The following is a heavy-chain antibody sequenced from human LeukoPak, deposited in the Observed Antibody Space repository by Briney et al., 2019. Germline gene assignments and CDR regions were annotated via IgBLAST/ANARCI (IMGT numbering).Heavy chain of an antibody. CDR1: GFSFSSYA. CDR2: LDGGGYST. CDR3: AKGTQTDFFDY. Sequence: GGSLRLSCAASGFSFSSYAMSWVRQAPGKGLEWVAALDGGGYSTYYADSVRGRFTISRDNSKSTLSLQMNSLTAEDTAVYYCAKGTQTDFFDYWGQGTLVTVSS. V-gene: IGHV3-23*01. J-gene: IGHJ4*02.